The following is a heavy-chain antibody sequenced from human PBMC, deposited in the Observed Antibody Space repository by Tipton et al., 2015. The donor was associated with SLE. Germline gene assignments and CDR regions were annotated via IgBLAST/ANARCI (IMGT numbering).Heavy chain of an antibody. CDR2: ISSSSSYI. V-gene: IGHV3-21*01. Sequence: GSLRLSCAASGFSFSDYGIHWVRQAPGKGLEWVSSISSSSSYIYYADSVKGRFTISRDNAKNSLYLQMNSLRAEDTAVYYCARDFYNGSRLEPFDYWGQGTLVTVSS. CDR1: GFSFSDYG. J-gene: IGHJ4*02. D-gene: IGHD5-24*01. CDR3: ARDFYNGSRLEPFDY.